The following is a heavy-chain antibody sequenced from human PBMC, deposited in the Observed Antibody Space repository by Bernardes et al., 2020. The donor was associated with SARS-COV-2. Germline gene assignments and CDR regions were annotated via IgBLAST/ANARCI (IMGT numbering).Heavy chain of an antibody. D-gene: IGHD3-10*02. CDR1: GGSISSSNYY. V-gene: IGHV4-39*01. Sequence: SETLSLTCTVSGGSISSSNYYWGWIRQPPGKGLEWIGSIYSSGSSYYNPSLQSRVSESVDTSKNQFSLRLSFVTAADTAVYYCAGGLVHLFAGVDWGQGTLVTVPS. J-gene: IGHJ4*02. CDR2: IYSSGSS. CDR3: AGGLVHLFAGVD.